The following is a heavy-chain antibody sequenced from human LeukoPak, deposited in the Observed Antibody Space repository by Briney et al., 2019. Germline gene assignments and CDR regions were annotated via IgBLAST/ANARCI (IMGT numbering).Heavy chain of an antibody. J-gene: IGHJ4*02. D-gene: IGHD1-26*01. CDR1: GFTFSNYW. Sequence: GGSLRLSCAASGFTFSNYWMHWVRQAPGKGLEWVTRINTDGTSTIYADSGRGRFTISRDNAKNTVYLQMNSLRAEDTAVYYCARGSVGPDCWGQGTLVTVSS. V-gene: IGHV3-74*01. CDR3: ARGSVGPDC. CDR2: INTDGTST.